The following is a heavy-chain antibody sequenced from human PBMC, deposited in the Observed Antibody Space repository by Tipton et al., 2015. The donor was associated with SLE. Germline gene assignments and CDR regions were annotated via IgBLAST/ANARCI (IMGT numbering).Heavy chain of an antibody. J-gene: IGHJ4*02. CDR1: GGSISSYY. Sequence: TLSLTCTVSGGSISSYYWSWIRQPPGKGLEWIGYVYTSGATNYNPSLKSRVTISVDTSKNQFSLNLRSVTAADTAVYYCARGVLDFWGQGTLVTVSS. CDR3: ARGVLDF. V-gene: IGHV4-59*01. CDR2: VYTSGAT.